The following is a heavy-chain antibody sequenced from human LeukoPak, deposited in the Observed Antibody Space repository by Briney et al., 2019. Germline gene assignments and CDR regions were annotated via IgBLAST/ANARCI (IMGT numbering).Heavy chain of an antibody. CDR2: IYYSGST. Sequence: SETLSLTCTVSGGSISSSSYYRGWIRQPPGKGLEWIGSIYYSGSTYDNPSLKSRVTISVDTSKNQFSLKLSSVTAADTAVYYCATFAGGNYYDSSGWGQGTLVTVSS. CDR1: GGSISSSSYY. J-gene: IGHJ4*02. V-gene: IGHV4-39*01. CDR3: ATFAGGNYYDSSG. D-gene: IGHD3-22*01.